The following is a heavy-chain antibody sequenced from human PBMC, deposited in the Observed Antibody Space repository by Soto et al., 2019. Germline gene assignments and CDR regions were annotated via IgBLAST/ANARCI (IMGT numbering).Heavy chain of an antibody. J-gene: IGHJ5*02. D-gene: IGHD1-26*01. CDR1: GFIFSNYA. Sequence: PGGSLRLSCAASGFIFSNYALHWVRQAPGKGLEWVALISYDGYDKYYADSVKGRFTISRDNAKDTLYLQMNSLRAEDTAVYHCVRAPNRLGGFWFDPWGQGTLVTVSS. V-gene: IGHV3-30-3*01. CDR3: VRAPNRLGGFWFDP. CDR2: ISYDGYDK.